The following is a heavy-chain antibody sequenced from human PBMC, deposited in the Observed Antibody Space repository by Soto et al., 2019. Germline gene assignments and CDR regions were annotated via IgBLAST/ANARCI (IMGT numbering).Heavy chain of an antibody. CDR3: VKDDRILGRRYFDL. D-gene: IGHD2-15*01. V-gene: IGHV3-23*01. CDR2: ISGSGGST. Sequence: GGSLRLSCAASGFTFSSYAMSWVRQAPGKGLEWVSAISGSGGSTYYADSAKGRLTISRDNSKNTLFLQMNSLRVEDTAVYYCVKDDRILGRRYFDLWGRGTLVTVSS. J-gene: IGHJ2*01. CDR1: GFTFSSYA.